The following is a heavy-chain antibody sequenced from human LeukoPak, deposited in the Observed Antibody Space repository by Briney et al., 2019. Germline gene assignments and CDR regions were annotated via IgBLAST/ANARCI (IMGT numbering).Heavy chain of an antibody. CDR2: NYSGGST. CDR1: GFTVSSNY. Sequence: PGGSLRLSCAASGFTVSSNYMSWVRQAPGKGLEWVSVNYSGGSTYYADSVKGRFTISRHNSKNTLYLQMNSLRAEDTAVYYCARLLRSEIDIWGQGTMVTVSS. CDR3: ARLLRSEIDI. V-gene: IGHV3-53*04. D-gene: IGHD5-12*01. J-gene: IGHJ3*02.